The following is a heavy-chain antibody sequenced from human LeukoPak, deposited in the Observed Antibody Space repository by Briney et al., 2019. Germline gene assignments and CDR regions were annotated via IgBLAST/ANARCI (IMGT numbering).Heavy chain of an antibody. Sequence: GGSLRLSCAASGFTFSSYSMNWVRQAPGKGLEWVSYISSSSATIFYADSVKGRFTISRDNAKNSLYLQMNSLRAEDTAVYYCARGGSYMDVWGKGTTVTVSS. CDR3: ARGGSYMDV. D-gene: IGHD2-15*01. V-gene: IGHV3-48*01. CDR2: ISSSSATI. CDR1: GFTFSSYS. J-gene: IGHJ6*03.